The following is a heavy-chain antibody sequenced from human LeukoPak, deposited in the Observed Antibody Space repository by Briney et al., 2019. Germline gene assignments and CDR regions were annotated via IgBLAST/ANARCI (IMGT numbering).Heavy chain of an antibody. CDR2: INHSGST. J-gene: IGHJ1*01. Sequence: SETLSLTCAVYGGSFSGYYWSWIRQPPGKGLEWIGEINHSGSTNYNPSLKSRVTISVDTSKNQFSLKLSSVTAADTAVYYCARGRYFQHWGQGTLVTVSS. CDR3: ARGRYFQH. CDR1: GGSFSGYY. V-gene: IGHV4-34*01.